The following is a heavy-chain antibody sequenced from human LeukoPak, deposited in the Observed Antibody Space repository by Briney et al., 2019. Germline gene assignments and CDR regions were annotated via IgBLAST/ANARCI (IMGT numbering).Heavy chain of an antibody. CDR1: GFTFDDYA. J-gene: IGHJ3*02. D-gene: IGHD3-9*01. V-gene: IGHV3-9*01. CDR2: ISWNSGSI. CDR3: AKEIYDILTGYGEAFDI. Sequence: PGRSLRLSCAASGFTFDDYAMHWVRQAPGKGLEGVSGISWNSGSIGYADSVKGRFTISRDNAKNSLYLQMNSLRAEDTALYYCAKEIYDILTGYGEAFDIWGQGTMVTVSS.